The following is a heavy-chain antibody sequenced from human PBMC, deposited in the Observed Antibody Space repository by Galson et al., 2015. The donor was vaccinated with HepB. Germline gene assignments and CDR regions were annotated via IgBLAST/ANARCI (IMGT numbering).Heavy chain of an antibody. Sequence: SVKVSCKASGYTFTSYAMHWVRQAPGQRLEWMGWINAGNGNTKYSQKFQGRVTITRDTSASTAYMELSSLRSEDTAVYYCARDGVVVRRVVYYYYYMDVWGKGTTVTVSS. CDR2: INAGNGNT. V-gene: IGHV1-3*01. CDR3: ARDGVVVRRVVYYYYYMDV. CDR1: GYTFTSYA. J-gene: IGHJ6*03. D-gene: IGHD2-2*01.